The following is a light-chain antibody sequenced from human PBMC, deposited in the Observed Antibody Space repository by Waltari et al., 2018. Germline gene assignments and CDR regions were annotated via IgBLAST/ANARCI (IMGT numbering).Light chain of an antibody. CDR2: DAS. V-gene: IGKV1-33*01. J-gene: IGKJ3*01. CDR1: QDIANF. CDR3: LHYHDSPHT. Sequence: DIQMTQSPSSLSASVGDRVTITCRASQDIANFLNWYQHKPGKPPKLLVYDASNMASGVPSRFSAYGSTTSFTVTISSLQPEDIGTYYCLHYHDSPHTFGPGTTVDIK.